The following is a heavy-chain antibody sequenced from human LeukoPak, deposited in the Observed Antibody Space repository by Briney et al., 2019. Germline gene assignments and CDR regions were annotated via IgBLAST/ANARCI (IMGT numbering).Heavy chain of an antibody. Sequence: SETLSLTCAVSGDSVSSSNYYWSWIRQPPGKGLEWIGYIYYSGSTNYNPSLKSRVTISVDTSKNQFSLKLSSVTAADTAVYYCARAAREMATTPDFDYWGQGTLVTVSS. V-gene: IGHV4-61*01. CDR2: IYYSGST. CDR3: ARAAREMATTPDFDY. D-gene: IGHD5-24*01. J-gene: IGHJ4*02. CDR1: GDSVSSSNYY.